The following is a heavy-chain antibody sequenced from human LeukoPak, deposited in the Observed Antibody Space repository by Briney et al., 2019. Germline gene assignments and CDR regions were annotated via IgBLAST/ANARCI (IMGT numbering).Heavy chain of an antibody. Sequence: PGGSLRLSCAASGFTFSSYWMHWVRQAPGKGLVWVSRINTDGISTSYADSVKGRFTISRDNSKNTLYLQMNSLRAEDTAVYYCAKDEVITFGGVIVFDYWGQGTLVTVSS. V-gene: IGHV3-74*01. J-gene: IGHJ4*02. CDR2: INTDGIST. CDR3: AKDEVITFGGVIVFDY. CDR1: GFTFSSYW. D-gene: IGHD3-16*02.